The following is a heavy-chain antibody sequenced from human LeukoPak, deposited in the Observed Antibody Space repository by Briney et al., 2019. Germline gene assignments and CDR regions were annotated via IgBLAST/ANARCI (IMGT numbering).Heavy chain of an antibody. CDR2: IYSGDSHT. CDR1: GYSFTYW. V-gene: IGHV5-51*01. J-gene: IGHJ4*02. CDR3: ASARHGDYVWDY. Sequence: GESLKTSCKGSGYSFTYWIGWVRQMPGKGLGWMGIIYSGDSHTKYSPSFQGRVTISVDNSISTAYLQWSSLEASDTAMYYCASARHGDYVWDYWGQGTLVTVSS. D-gene: IGHD4-17*01.